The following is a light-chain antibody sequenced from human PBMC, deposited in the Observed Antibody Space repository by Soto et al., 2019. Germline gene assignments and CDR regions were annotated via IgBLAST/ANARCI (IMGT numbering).Light chain of an antibody. CDR1: QGISRY. J-gene: IGKJ4*01. CDR2: AAS. CDR3: QQLNTYAVT. V-gene: IGKV1-9*01. Sequence: IQLTQSPSSLSASVGDSVTITCRASQGISRYLSWYQQKPGRAPKLLISAASTLQSGVPARFSGSGSGTDFTLSITSLQPEDFATYYCQQLNTYAVTFGGGTKVDIK.